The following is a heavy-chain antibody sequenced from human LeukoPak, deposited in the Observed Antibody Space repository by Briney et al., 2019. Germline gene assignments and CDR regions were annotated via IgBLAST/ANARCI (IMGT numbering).Heavy chain of an antibody. V-gene: IGHV3-53*01. Sequence: GGSLRLSCAASGFTVSSNYMSWVRQAPGKGLEWVSVIYSGGSTYYADSVKGRFTISRDNSKNTPYLQINSLKAEDTAVYYCARDPGAGGFFDYWGQGTLVTVSS. D-gene: IGHD3-16*01. CDR3: ARDPGAGGFFDY. CDR1: GFTVSSNY. CDR2: IYSGGST. J-gene: IGHJ4*02.